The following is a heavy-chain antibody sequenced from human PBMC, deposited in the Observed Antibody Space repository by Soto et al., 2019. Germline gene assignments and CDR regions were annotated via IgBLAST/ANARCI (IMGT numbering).Heavy chain of an antibody. CDR1: GFTFSSYS. D-gene: IGHD5-18*01. J-gene: IGHJ4*02. CDR2: ISSSSSYI. Sequence: EVQLVECGGGLVKPGGSLRLSCAASGFTFSSYSMNWVRQAPGKGLEWVSAISSSSSYIYYADSVKGRFTISRDNAKNSLYLQMNSLRAEDTAVYYCATSGYSYGSIAYWGQGTLVTVSS. CDR3: ATSGYSYGSIAY. V-gene: IGHV3-21*01.